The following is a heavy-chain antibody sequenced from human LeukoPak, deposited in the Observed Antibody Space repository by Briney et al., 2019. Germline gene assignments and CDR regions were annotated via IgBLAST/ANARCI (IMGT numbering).Heavy chain of an antibody. V-gene: IGHV1-3*01. Sequence: ASVKVSCKTSGYTFTTYAIHWVRQAPGQRLEWMGWINADNGNTKYSQKFQGRVTITRDTSASTAYMELSSLRSEDTAVYYCARAGGWLQDFDYWGQGTLVTVSS. CDR1: GYTFTTYA. CDR2: INADNGNT. D-gene: IGHD5-24*01. J-gene: IGHJ4*02. CDR3: ARAGGWLQDFDY.